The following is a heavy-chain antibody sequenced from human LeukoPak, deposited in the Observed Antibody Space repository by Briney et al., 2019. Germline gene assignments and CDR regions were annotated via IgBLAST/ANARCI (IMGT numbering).Heavy chain of an antibody. J-gene: IGHJ4*02. Sequence: GGSLRLSCAASGFTFSSYWMSWVRQAPGKGLEWVANIKQDASEKSYVVSVKGRSTISRDNAENSLYLQMNSLRAEDTAVYYCARGGWYPDNWGQGTLVTVSS. D-gene: IGHD6-19*01. CDR2: IKQDASEK. V-gene: IGHV3-7*01. CDR1: GFTFSSYW. CDR3: ARGGWYPDN.